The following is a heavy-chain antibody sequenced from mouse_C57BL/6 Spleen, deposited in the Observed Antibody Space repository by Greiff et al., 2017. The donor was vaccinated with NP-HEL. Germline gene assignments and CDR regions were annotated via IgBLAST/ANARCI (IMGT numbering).Heavy chain of an antibody. CDR2: IYPSDSET. CDR3: ARTHRPSWFAY. J-gene: IGHJ3*01. D-gene: IGHD2-14*01. Sequence: QVQLQQPGAELVRPGSSVKLSCKASGYTFTSYWMDWVKQRPGQGLEWIGNIYPSDSETHYTQKFKDKATLTVDKSSSTAYMQLSSLTSEDSAVYYCARTHRPSWFAYWGQGTLVTVSA. CDR1: GYTFTSYW. V-gene: IGHV1-61*01.